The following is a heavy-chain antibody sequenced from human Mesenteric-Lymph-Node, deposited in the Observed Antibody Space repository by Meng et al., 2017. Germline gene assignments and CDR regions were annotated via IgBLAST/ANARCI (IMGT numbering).Heavy chain of an antibody. CDR3: AHSTFLSWFDP. CDR2: IYWNDDK. Sequence: QIPLKDSVPPLVHPPQTLTLTCTFSGFSFSTSGVGVGWIRPPPGKALEWLALIYWNDDKRYSPSLKSRLTITKDTSNNQVVLTMTNMDPVDTATYYCAHSTFLSWFDPWGQGTLVTVSS. V-gene: IGHV2-5*01. J-gene: IGHJ5*02. CDR1: GFSFSTSGVG.